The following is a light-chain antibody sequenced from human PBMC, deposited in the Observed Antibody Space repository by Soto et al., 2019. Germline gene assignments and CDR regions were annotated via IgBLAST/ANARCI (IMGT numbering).Light chain of an antibody. CDR2: EGT. CDR3: SSYTSSSIYV. CDR1: SGDVGGYNL. V-gene: IGLV2-23*01. J-gene: IGLJ1*01. Sequence: QSVLTQPASVSGSPGQSITVSCAGTSGDVGGYNLVSWYQQHPGKAPKLIIYEGTERPSGISPRFSGSKSGNTASLTISGLQAEDEADYYCSSYTSSSIYVFGSGTKVTVL.